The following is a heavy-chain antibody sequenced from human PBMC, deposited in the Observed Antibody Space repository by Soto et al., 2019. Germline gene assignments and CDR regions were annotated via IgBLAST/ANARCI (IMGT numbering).Heavy chain of an antibody. V-gene: IGHV4-59*01. CDR2: IYYSGST. CDR1: GGSISRYY. D-gene: IGHD3-10*01. Sequence: PSETLSLTCTVSGGSISRYYWSWIRQPPGKGLEWIGYIYYSGSTNYNPSLKRRVTISVDTSKNQFSLKLSFPTAAETAVYSCGRDHAMVRGVITSYNYGMDFWGQGSTVTVSS. J-gene: IGHJ6*02. CDR3: GRDHAMVRGVITSYNYGMDF.